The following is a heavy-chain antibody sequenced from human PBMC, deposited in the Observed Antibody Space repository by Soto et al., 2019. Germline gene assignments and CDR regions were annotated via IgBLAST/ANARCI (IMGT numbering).Heavy chain of an antibody. CDR2: IVPAFGTP. Sequence: QVQLVQSGAELKKPGSSLKVSCRASGGTCSNYAISWVRQAPGQGLEWMGGIVPAFGTPNYAQNLQGRITITADDSTTTVYMDLSSLRSEDTAVYYCARGATIFGVAAYSYYEMEVWGQGTTVTVSS. J-gene: IGHJ6*02. V-gene: IGHV1-69*01. D-gene: IGHD3-3*01. CDR1: GGTCSNYA. CDR3: ARGATIFGVAAYSYYEMEV.